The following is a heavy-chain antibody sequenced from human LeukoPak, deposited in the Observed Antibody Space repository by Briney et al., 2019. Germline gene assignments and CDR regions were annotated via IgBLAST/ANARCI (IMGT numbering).Heavy chain of an antibody. Sequence: PGGSLRLSCAASGFTFSSYEMNWVRQAPGKGVEWVSYISSSGSTIYYADSVRGRFTISRDNAKNSLYLQMSSLRAEDTAVYYCARGSDDYVWGSYRPTDPYFDYWGKGTLVTVSS. CDR2: ISSSGSTI. CDR3: ARGSDDYVWGSYRPTDPYFDY. D-gene: IGHD3-16*02. CDR1: GFTFSSYE. V-gene: IGHV3-48*03. J-gene: IGHJ4*02.